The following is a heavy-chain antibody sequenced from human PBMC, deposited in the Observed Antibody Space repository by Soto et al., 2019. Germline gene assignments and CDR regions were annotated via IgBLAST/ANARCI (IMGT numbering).Heavy chain of an antibody. Sequence: QVQLVQSGAEVTKPGSSVKVSCKASGGTFSSYTISWVRQAPGQGLEWMGRIIPILGIANYAQKFQGRVTITADKSTSTAYMELSSLRSEDTAVYYCARDKGGSGWYHPSYCQHWGQGTLVTVSS. CDR1: GGTFSSYT. CDR2: IIPILGIA. J-gene: IGHJ1*01. D-gene: IGHD6-19*01. V-gene: IGHV1-69*08. CDR3: ARDKGGSGWYHPSYCQH.